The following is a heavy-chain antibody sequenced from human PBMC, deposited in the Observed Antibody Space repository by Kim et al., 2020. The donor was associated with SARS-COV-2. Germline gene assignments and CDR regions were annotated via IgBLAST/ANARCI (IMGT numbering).Heavy chain of an antibody. J-gene: IGHJ4*02. V-gene: IGHV3-7*04. Sequence: YGDSVKSRITTSRDNAKNSLYLQMNSLRAEDTAVYYCARVYGDYDYYFDYWGQGTLVTVSS. D-gene: IGHD4-17*01. CDR3: ARVYGDYDYYFDY.